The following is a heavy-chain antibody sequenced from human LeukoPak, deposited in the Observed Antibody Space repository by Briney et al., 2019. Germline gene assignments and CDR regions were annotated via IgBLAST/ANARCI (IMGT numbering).Heavy chain of an antibody. CDR3: TRTTTTADWYFDL. Sequence: PGGSLRLSCAVSGLTFSKYWMYWVRQAPGKRLVWVARINSDGSSTTYADSVEGRFTISRDNTKSMLHLQMHSLRVDDSAVYFCTRTTTTADWYFDLWGRGTLVTVSS. J-gene: IGHJ2*01. CDR2: INSDGSST. D-gene: IGHD1-1*01. CDR1: GLTFSKYW. V-gene: IGHV3-74*01.